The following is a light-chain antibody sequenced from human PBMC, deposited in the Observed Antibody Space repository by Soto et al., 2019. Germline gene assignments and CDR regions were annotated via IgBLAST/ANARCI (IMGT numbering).Light chain of an antibody. CDR3: CSYAGSYTWV. CDR2: DVS. V-gene: IGLV2-11*01. Sequence: QSALTQPRSVSGSPGQSVTISCTGTRSDVGGYNFVSWYQQHPGKAPKLMVDDVSKRPSGVPDRFSGSKSGITASLTISGLQAEDEADYYCCSYAGSYTWVFGTGTKLTVL. J-gene: IGLJ1*01. CDR1: RSDVGGYNF.